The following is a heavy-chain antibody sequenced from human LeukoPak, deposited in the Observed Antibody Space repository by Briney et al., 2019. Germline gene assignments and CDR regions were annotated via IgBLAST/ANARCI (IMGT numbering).Heavy chain of an antibody. CDR3: ARQSYNWNDGVRGYYYYMDV. J-gene: IGHJ6*03. CDR2: IYPGDSDT. Sequence: GESLKISCKGSGYSFTSYWIGWVRQMPGKGLEWMGIIYPGDSDTRYSPSFQGQVTISADKSISTAYLQWSSLKASDTAMYYCARQSYNWNDGVRGYYYYMDVWGKGTTVTVSS. V-gene: IGHV5-51*01. D-gene: IGHD1-1*01. CDR1: GYSFTSYW.